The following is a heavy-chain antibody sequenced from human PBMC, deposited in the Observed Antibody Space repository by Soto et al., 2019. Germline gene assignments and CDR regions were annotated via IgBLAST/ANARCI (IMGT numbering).Heavy chain of an antibody. J-gene: IGHJ4*02. CDR3: ARDLDGSGSYFTDY. D-gene: IGHD3-10*01. Sequence: QVQLVQSGAEVKKPGASVKVSCKASGYSFTSTGISWVRQAPGQGPEWMGWTSTFNGEAKYAQKLQGRVTMTTDTSTTIAYMELRSLTSDDTAVYYCARDLDGSGSYFTDYWGQGTLVTVAS. V-gene: IGHV1-18*01. CDR2: TSTFNGEA. CDR1: GYSFTSTG.